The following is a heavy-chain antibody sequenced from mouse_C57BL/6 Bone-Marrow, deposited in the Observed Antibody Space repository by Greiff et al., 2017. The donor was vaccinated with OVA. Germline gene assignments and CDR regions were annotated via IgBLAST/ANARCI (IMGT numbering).Heavy chain of an antibody. CDR3: ARSPVAPRYFDV. J-gene: IGHJ1*03. Sequence: QVQLKQSGPELVKPGASVKISCKASGYTLTDYYINWVKQRPGQGLVWIGGIFPGSGSTYYNEKFKGKATLTVDKSSSTAYMLLSSLTSEDSAVYFCARSPVAPRYFDVWGTGTTVTVSS. CDR2: IFPGSGST. CDR1: GYTLTDYY. D-gene: IGHD1-1*01. V-gene: IGHV1-75*01.